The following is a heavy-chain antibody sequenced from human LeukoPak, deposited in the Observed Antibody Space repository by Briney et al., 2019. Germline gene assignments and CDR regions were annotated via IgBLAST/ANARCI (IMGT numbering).Heavy chain of an antibody. V-gene: IGHV1-2*02. CDR3: ARKPIVGATLSAAFDI. CDR2: INPNSGGT. Sequence: ASVKVSCKASGYTFTGYYMHWVRQAPGQGLEWMGWINPNSGGTNYAQKFQGRVTMTRDTSISTAYMELSRLRSDDTAVYYCARKPIVGATLSAAFDIWGQGTMVTVSS. D-gene: IGHD1-26*01. CDR1: GYTFTGYY. J-gene: IGHJ3*02.